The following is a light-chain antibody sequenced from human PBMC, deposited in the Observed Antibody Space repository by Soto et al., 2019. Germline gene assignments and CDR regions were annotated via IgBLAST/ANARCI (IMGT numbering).Light chain of an antibody. CDR2: GAS. CDR1: ENVRTK. CDR3: QQNNRWPHNS. V-gene: IGKV3-15*01. Sequence: IAMHQSTDILSVFPGEGASLSCRASENVRTKVGWYQQKAGQAPRLLIYGASTRATGVPDRFSGSGSGTQFTLTISRLQSEDSAVYFCQQNNRWPHNS. J-gene: IGKJ2*03.